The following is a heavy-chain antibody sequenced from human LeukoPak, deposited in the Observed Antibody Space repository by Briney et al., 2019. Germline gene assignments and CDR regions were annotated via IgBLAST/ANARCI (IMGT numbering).Heavy chain of an antibody. CDR2: IEQDGSEK. CDR3: ARPSVLGPNTDY. D-gene: IGHD4-17*01. CDR1: GFTFSNYW. Sequence: GGSLRLSCAASGFTFSNYWMSWVRQTPGKGLEWVASIEQDGSEKYYVDSVKGRFTISRDNAKNSLFLQMNSLRADDTAVYHCARPSVLGPNTDYWGQGTLLTVSS. V-gene: IGHV3-7*01. J-gene: IGHJ4*02.